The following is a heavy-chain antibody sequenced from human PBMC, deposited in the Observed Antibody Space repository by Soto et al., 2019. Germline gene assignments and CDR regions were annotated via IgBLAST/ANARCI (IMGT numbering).Heavy chain of an antibody. CDR1: GYIFTMYG. J-gene: IGHJ4*02. V-gene: IGHV1-18*01. CDR3: VRVGPSDYDSSAYY. CDR2: ISAYNGNT. Sequence: QVQLVQSGAEVKKPGASVKVSCKASGYIFTMYGISWVRHAPGQGLEWMGWISAYNGNTNYAQKLQGRVTMTTDTSSNTAYLDLRSLRSDDTAIYYCVRVGPSDYDSSAYYWGQGTLVTVSS. D-gene: IGHD3-22*01.